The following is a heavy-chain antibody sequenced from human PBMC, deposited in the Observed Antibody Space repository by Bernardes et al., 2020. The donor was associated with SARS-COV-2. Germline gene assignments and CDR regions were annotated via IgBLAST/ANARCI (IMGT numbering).Heavy chain of an antibody. CDR3: ARGGRLRPAAFDI. CDR1: GGSFSGYY. V-gene: IGHV4-34*01. J-gene: IGHJ3*02. Sequence: SETLSLTCAVYGGSFSGYYWSWIRQPPGKGLEWIGEINHSGSTNYNPSLKSRVTISVDTSKNQFSLKLSSVTAADTAVYYCARGGRLRPAAFDIWGQGTMVTVSS. D-gene: IGHD3-3*01. CDR2: INHSGST.